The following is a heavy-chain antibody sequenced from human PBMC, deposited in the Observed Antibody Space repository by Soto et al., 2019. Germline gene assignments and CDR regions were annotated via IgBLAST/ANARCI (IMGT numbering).Heavy chain of an antibody. J-gene: IGHJ3*02. D-gene: IGHD1-26*01. CDR3: ARSSGLVDAFDI. CDR2: IYYSGST. V-gene: IGHV4-31*03. CDR1: GGSISSGGYY. Sequence: PSETLSLTCTVSGGSISSGGYYWSWIRQHPGKGLEWIGYIYYSGSTYYNPSLKSRVTISVDTSKNQFSLKLSSVTAADTAVYYCARSSGLVDAFDIWGQGTMVTVSS.